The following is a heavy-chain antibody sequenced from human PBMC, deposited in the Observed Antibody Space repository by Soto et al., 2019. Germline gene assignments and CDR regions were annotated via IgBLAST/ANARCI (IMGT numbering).Heavy chain of an antibody. CDR1: GFTFSDYG. CDR3: GKGHSTTFGVYHYFGMDV. CDR2: ITAFGGGT. J-gene: IGHJ6*02. V-gene: IGHV3-23*01. Sequence: EVQLWESGGGLVQPGGSLRLSCVASGFTFSDYGMSWVRQAPGKGLEWVAGITAFGGGTYNADSVEGRFTISRDNSKRTVYLKGNSLRPEDTAIYYCGKGHSTTFGVYHYFGMDVWGHGTTVTVSS. D-gene: IGHD2-2*01.